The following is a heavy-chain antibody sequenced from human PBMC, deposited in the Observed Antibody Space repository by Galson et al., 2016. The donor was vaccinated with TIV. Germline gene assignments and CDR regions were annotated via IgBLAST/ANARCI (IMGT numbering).Heavy chain of an antibody. CDR3: AKVPSSGFYYYYGMDV. V-gene: IGHV3-23*01. J-gene: IGHJ6*02. Sequence: SLRLSCAASGFTFSSYAMSWVRQAPGKGLEWVSAISGSGGSTWYADSAKGRFTISRDNSKNTVYLQMNSLRAEDTAVYYCAKVPSSGFYYYYGMDVWGQGTTVTVSS. CDR1: GFTFSSYA. D-gene: IGHD3-22*01. CDR2: ISGSGGST.